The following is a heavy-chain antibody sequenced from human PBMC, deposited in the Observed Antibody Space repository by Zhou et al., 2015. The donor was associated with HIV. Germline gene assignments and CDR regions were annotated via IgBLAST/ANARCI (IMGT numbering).Heavy chain of an antibody. CDR2: ISYDGSDK. CDR3: AKDEVGIVALTN. V-gene: IGHV3-30*18. J-gene: IGHJ4*02. Sequence: QVQLVESGGGVVQPGRSLRLSCAASGFTFSSYGMHWVRQAPGKGLEWVAVISYDGSDKYYADSVKGRCTISRDNSKNTLYLQMNSLRAEDTAVYYCAKDEVGIVALTNWGQGTPVTVSS. D-gene: IGHD2-21*02. CDR1: GFTFSSYG.